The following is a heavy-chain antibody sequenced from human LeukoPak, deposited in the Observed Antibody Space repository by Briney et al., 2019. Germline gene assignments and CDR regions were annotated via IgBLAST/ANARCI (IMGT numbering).Heavy chain of an antibody. V-gene: IGHV3-23*01. D-gene: IGHD3-22*01. CDR2: ISGSGGRT. J-gene: IGHJ4*02. Sequence: GSLRLSCTASGFTFSSYAMSWVRQAPGRGLECVSGISGSGGRTDYADSVKGRFTISRDNSKNTVYLQMNSLRAEDTAVYYCAKVGSGYYSSFDYWGQGTLVTVSS. CDR3: AKVGSGYYSSFDY. CDR1: GFTFSSYA.